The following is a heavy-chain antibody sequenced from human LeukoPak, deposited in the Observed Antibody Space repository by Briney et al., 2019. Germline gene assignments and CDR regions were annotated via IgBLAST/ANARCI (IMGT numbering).Heavy chain of an antibody. V-gene: IGHV3-30*03. D-gene: IGHD6-19*01. CDR3: ARDPAYTSGWYPYYFDY. CDR2: ISHDESNK. CDR1: GFTFDDYT. Sequence: GGSLRLSCAASGFTFDDYTMHWVRQAPGKGLEWVALISHDESNKYYADSVKGRFTISRDNSKNTLYLQMNSLRDEDTAVYYCARDPAYTSGWYPYYFDYWGQGTLVTVSS. J-gene: IGHJ4*02.